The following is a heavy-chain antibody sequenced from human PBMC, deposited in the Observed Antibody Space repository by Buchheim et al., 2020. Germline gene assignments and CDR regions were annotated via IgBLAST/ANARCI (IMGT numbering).Heavy chain of an antibody. D-gene: IGHD3-3*01. CDR3: ARDTIFGVVTTTIEYYYYGMDV. Sequence: EVQLVESGGGLVQPGGSLRLSCAASGFTFSSYEMNWVRQAPGKGLEWVSYISSSGSTIYYADSVKGRFTISSDNAKNSLNLQMNSLRAEDTAVYYCARDTIFGVVTTTIEYYYYGMDVWGQGTT. J-gene: IGHJ6*02. V-gene: IGHV3-48*03. CDR1: GFTFSSYE. CDR2: ISSSGSTI.